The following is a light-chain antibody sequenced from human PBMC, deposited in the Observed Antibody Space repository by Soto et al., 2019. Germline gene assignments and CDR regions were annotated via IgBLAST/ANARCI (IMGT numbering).Light chain of an antibody. CDR1: QSVSSY. J-gene: IGKJ5*01. CDR3: QQRSNGIT. V-gene: IGKV3-11*01. CDR2: DAS. Sequence: EIVLTQSPATLSLSPGERASLYCRASQSVSSYLAWYQQKPGQAPRLLIYDASNRATGIPARFSGSGSGTDFTLTISSLEPEDFAVYYCQQRSNGITFGQGTRLEIK.